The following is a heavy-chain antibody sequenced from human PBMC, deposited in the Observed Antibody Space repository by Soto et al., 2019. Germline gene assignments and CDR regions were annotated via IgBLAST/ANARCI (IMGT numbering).Heavy chain of an antibody. CDR3: ATVTPDIYQDYYYYYGMDV. V-gene: IGHV1-69*06. J-gene: IGHJ6*02. D-gene: IGHD5-12*01. CDR1: GGTFSSYA. Sequence: GASVKVSCKASGGTFSSYAISWVRQAPGQGLEWMGGIIPIFGTAIYAQKFQGRVTMTEDTSTDTAYMELSSLRSEDTAVYYCATVTPDIYQDYYYYYGMDVWGQGTTVTVSS. CDR2: IIPIFGTA.